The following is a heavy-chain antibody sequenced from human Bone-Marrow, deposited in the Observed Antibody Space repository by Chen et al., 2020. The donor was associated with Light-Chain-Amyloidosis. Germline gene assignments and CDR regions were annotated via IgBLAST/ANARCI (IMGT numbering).Heavy chain of an antibody. J-gene: IGHJ4*02. CDR1: SGSITSGGYS. D-gene: IGHD2-15*01. CDR3: ARVWGCTGGSCYHYLDS. CDR2: IYHSGTT. Sequence: QLQLQESGSGLVKPSETLSLTCAVSSGSITSGGYSWSWIRQPPGKGLEWIGYIYHSGTTYYNPSLRGRVSISLDRSRGQFSLRRTSVTAADPAGNYGARVWGCTGGSCYHYLDSWAQGTRVTFSS. V-gene: IGHV4-30-2*01.